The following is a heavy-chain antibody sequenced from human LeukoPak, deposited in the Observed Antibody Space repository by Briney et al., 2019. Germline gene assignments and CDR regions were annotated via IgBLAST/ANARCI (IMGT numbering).Heavy chain of an antibody. Sequence: GGSLRLSCAASGFTFSDDYMSWIRQTPGKGLEWVSYISSTSSYTDYADSVKGRFTISRDNAKNSLYLQMNSLRAEDTAVYYCARDSKRPYYYYGMDVWGQGTTVTVSS. V-gene: IGHV3-11*06. CDR2: ISSTSSYT. CDR1: GFTFSDDY. J-gene: IGHJ6*02. D-gene: IGHD6-6*01. CDR3: ARDSKRPYYYYGMDV.